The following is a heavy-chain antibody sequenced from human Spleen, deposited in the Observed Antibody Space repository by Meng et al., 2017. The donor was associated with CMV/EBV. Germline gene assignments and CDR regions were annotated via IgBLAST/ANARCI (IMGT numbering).Heavy chain of an antibody. D-gene: IGHD6-19*01. CDR2: INSEGSST. CDR1: RFTFSNYW. CDR3: ARDPLGSSGWFSVIGMDV. J-gene: IGHJ6*02. Sequence: GESLKISCAASRFTFSNYWMHWVRQAPGKGLVWVSRINSEGSSTSYADSVKGRFTISRDNAKNSLYLQMNSLRVEDTAVYYCARDPLGSSGWFSVIGMDVWGQGTTVTVSS. V-gene: IGHV3-74*01.